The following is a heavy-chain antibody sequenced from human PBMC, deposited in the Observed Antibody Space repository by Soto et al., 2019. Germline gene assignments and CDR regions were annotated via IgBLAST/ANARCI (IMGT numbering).Heavy chain of an antibody. Sequence: QVQLVQSGAEVKKPGASVKVSCKASGFTFTNYFFHWVRQAPRQGLEWMGIISPYDGSKNYQQSLQGRVTMTSDTSTSTVYMELRSLRSEDTAVYFCARGDGRGSTGFYYYYGMDVLGHGTMITVSS. D-gene: IGHD1-26*01. V-gene: IGHV1-46*01. J-gene: IGHJ6*02. CDR2: ISPYDGSK. CDR1: GFTFTNYF. CDR3: ARGDGRGSTGFYYYYGMDV.